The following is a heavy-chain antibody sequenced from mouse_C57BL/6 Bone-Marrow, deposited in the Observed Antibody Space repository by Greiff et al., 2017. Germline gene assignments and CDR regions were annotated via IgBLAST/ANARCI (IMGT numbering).Heavy chain of an antibody. Sequence: EVQVVESGEGLVKPGGSLKLSCAASGFTFSSYAMSWVRQTPEKRLEWVAYISSGGDYIYYADTVKGRFTISRDNARNTLYLQMSSLKSEDTAMYYCTRDYGSSSPYAMDYWGQGTSVTVSS. V-gene: IGHV5-9-1*02. CDR2: ISSGGDYI. J-gene: IGHJ4*01. CDR1: GFTFSSYA. D-gene: IGHD1-1*01. CDR3: TRDYGSSSPYAMDY.